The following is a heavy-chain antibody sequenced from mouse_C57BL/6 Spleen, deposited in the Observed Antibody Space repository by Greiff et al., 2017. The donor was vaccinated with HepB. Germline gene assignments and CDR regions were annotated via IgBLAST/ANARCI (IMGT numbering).Heavy chain of an antibody. CDR2: INPSNGGT. J-gene: IGHJ4*01. V-gene: IGHV1-53*01. D-gene: IGHD2-1*01. CDR1: GYTFTSYW. CDR3: ARRGNYLYAMDY. Sequence: QVHVKQSGTELVKPGASVKLSCKASGYTFTSYWMHWVKQRPGQGLEWIGNINPSNGGTNYNEKFKSKATLTVDKSSSTAYMQLSSLTSEDSAVYYCARRGNYLYAMDYWGQGTSVTVSS.